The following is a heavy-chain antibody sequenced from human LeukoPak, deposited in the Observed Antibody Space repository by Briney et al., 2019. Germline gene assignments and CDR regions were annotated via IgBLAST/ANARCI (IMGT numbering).Heavy chain of an antibody. D-gene: IGHD3-3*01. J-gene: IGHJ5*02. CDR1: GFTFSSYG. CDR3: AKDPYHTIFGVVIGTFDP. V-gene: IGHV3-30*02. CDR2: IRYDGSNK. Sequence: GGSLRVSCAASGFTFSSYGMHWVRQAPGKGLEWVAFIRYDGSNKYYADSVKGRFTISRDNSKNTLYLQMNSLRAEDTAVYYCAKDPYHTIFGVVIGTFDPWGQGTLVTVSS.